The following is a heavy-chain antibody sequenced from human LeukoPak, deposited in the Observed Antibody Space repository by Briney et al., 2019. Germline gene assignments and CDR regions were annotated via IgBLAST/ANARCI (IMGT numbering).Heavy chain of an antibody. D-gene: IGHD6-19*01. Sequence: ASLQVSCEASGYTFISYYIHWVRQAPGQGLEWMGQINPDSGGTKYAQKFQGRVTLTRDTSISTAYVELSRLTSDDTAVYYCTRSRLARLDYCYYGMDVWGQGTTVTVS. CDR2: INPDSGGT. V-gene: IGHV1-2*06. CDR3: TRSRLARLDYCYYGMDV. CDR1: GYTFISYY. J-gene: IGHJ6*02.